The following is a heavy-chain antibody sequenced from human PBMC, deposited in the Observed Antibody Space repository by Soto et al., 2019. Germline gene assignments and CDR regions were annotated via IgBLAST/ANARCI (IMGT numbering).Heavy chain of an antibody. J-gene: IGHJ4*02. D-gene: IGHD6-6*01. CDR2: IGGPT. V-gene: IGHV3-23*01. Sequence: GGSLRLSCVASGFTFSSYAMSWVRQAPGKGLEWVSAIGGPTYYADAVRGRFTISRDNSKNTLYLQMNSLRAEDTAVYYCAKYGSSGGSQGNDYWGQGTLVTVSS. CDR1: GFTFSSYA. CDR3: AKYGSSGGSQGNDY.